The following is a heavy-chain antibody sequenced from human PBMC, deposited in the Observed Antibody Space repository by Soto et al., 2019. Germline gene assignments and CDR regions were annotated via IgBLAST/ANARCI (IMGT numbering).Heavy chain of an antibody. V-gene: IGHV4-59*01. CDR2: IYYSGST. Sequence: SETLSLTCTVSGGSISSYYWSWIRQPPGKGLEWIGYIYYSGSTNYNPSLKSRVTISVDTSKNQFSLKLSSVTAADTAVYYCARTYGDYDHLDAFDIWGQGTMVTVSS. CDR1: GGSISSYY. D-gene: IGHD4-17*01. J-gene: IGHJ3*02. CDR3: ARTYGDYDHLDAFDI.